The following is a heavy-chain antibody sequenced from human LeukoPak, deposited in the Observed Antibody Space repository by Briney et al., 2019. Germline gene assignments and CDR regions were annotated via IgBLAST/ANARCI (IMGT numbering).Heavy chain of an antibody. CDR2: IIPIFGTA. Sequence: SVKVSCKASGGTFSSYAISWVRQAPGQGLEWMGGIIPIFGTANYAQKFQGRVTITADKSTSTAYMELSSLRSEDTAVYYCAKGGKIGTMIVVFWGQGTLVTVSS. CDR3: AKGGKIGTMIVVF. D-gene: IGHD3-22*01. CDR1: GGTFSSYA. J-gene: IGHJ4*02. V-gene: IGHV1-69*06.